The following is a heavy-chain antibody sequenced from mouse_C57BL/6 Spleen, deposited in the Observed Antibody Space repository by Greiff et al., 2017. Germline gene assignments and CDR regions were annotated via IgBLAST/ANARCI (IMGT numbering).Heavy chain of an antibody. CDR1: GYSFTGYY. CDR3: AREGTGRDYAMDY. J-gene: IGHJ4*01. V-gene: IGHV1-42*01. Sequence: EVQLQQSGPELVKPGASVKISCKASGYSFTGYYMNWVKQSPEKSLEWIGEINPSTGGTTYNQKFKAKATLTVDKSSSTAYMQLTSLTSEDSAVYCVAREGTGRDYAMDYWGQGTSVTVSS. D-gene: IGHD4-1*01. CDR2: INPSTGGT.